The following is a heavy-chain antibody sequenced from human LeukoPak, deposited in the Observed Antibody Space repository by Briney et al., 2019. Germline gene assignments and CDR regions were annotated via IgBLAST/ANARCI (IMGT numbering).Heavy chain of an antibody. CDR1: GDSISSGDYY. CDR2: IYYSGST. CDR3: ARADTYYYDSSGYYGIGYFDY. V-gene: IGHV4-30-4*08. D-gene: IGHD3-22*01. Sequence: PSETLSLTCTVPGDSISSGDYYLSWIRQPPGKRLAWIGYIYYSGSTYYIPSLKSRVTISVDTSKNQFSLKLSSVTAADTAVYYCARADTYYYDSSGYYGIGYFDYWGQGTLVTVSS. J-gene: IGHJ4*02.